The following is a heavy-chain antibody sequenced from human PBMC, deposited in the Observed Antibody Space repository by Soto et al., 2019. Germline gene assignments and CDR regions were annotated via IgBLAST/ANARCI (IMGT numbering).Heavy chain of an antibody. CDR3: ARDPTIFGVGTFDY. V-gene: IGHV3-30-3*01. Sequence: QVQLVESGGGVVQPGRSLRLSCAASGFTFSSYAMHWVRQAPGKGLEWVAVISYDGSNKYYADSVKGRFTISRDNSKNTLYLQMNSLRAEDTAVYYCARDPTIFGVGTFDYWAQGTLVTVSS. CDR1: GFTFSSYA. J-gene: IGHJ4*02. D-gene: IGHD3-3*01. CDR2: ISYDGSNK.